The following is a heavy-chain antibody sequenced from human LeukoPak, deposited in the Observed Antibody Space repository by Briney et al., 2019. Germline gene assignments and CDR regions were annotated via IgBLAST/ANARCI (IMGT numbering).Heavy chain of an antibody. CDR3: ARRWSSSLNHYFDY. Sequence: GGSLRLSCAASGFTFRNYAMHWVRQAPGKGLEWVAVISYDGSNKYYADSVKGRFTISRDNAKNSLYLQMNSLRAEDTAVYYCARRWSSSLNHYFDYWGQGTLVTVSS. CDR1: GFTFRNYA. V-gene: IGHV3-30*04. D-gene: IGHD6-13*01. J-gene: IGHJ4*02. CDR2: ISYDGSNK.